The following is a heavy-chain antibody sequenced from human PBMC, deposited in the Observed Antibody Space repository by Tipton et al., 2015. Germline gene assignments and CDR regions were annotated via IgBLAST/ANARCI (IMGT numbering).Heavy chain of an antibody. Sequence: TLSLTCIVSRGSISSGDYSWRWIRQPPGKGLAWIAHIFSGRSTNSNPSVKSRVTIFLTSNKQISLELTSVTAAATAIYYCARGQDENTLGEYYTHWGQGTLVTVSS. CDR3: ARGQDENTLGEYYTH. CDR1: RGSISSGDYS. CDR2: IFSGRST. D-gene: IGHD3-3*01. V-gene: IGHV4-61*08. J-gene: IGHJ1*01.